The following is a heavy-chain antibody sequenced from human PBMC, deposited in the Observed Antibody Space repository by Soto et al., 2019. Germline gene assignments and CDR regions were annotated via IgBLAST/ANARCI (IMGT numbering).Heavy chain of an antibody. D-gene: IGHD3-9*01. CDR3: ARHPGYYDILTGYTTYYFDS. Sequence: SETLSLTCAVYGGSFSGYYWTWIRQPPGKGLEWIGEINHSGSTNCNPSLKSRVTISVDTSKNQFSLKLSSVTAADTAVYYCARHPGYYDILTGYTTYYFDSWGQGILLTVSS. V-gene: IGHV4-34*01. J-gene: IGHJ4*02. CDR2: INHSGST. CDR1: GGSFSGYY.